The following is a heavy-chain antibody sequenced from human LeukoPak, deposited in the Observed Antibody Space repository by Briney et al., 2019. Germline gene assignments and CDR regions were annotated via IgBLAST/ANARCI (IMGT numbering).Heavy chain of an antibody. Sequence: ASVKVSCKSSGFTFTDHYIHWVRQGPGQGLEWMGYIGPHSTYTSSPQEFQGRVTMTRDASMSTAYMELTRLTSDDTAVYYCVREGDAPLSNDFDYWGQGTLVTVSS. CDR1: GFTFTDHY. CDR2: IGPHSTYT. D-gene: IGHD2-21*02. CDR3: VREGDAPLSNDFDY. V-gene: IGHV1-2*02. J-gene: IGHJ4*02.